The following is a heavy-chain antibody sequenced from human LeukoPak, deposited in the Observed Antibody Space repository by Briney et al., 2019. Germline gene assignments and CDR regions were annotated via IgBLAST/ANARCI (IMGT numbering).Heavy chain of an antibody. CDR3: ARDRNADFWSGYYTNYFDY. J-gene: IGHJ4*02. CDR2: ISSSSSYI. D-gene: IGHD3-3*01. V-gene: IGHV3-21*01. CDR1: GFTFSSYS. Sequence: GGSLRLSCAASGFTFSSYSMNWVRQAPGKGLEWVSSISSSSSYIYYADSVKGRFTISRDNAKNSLYLQMNSLRAEDTAVYFCARDRNADFWSGYYTNYFDYWGQGTLVTVSS.